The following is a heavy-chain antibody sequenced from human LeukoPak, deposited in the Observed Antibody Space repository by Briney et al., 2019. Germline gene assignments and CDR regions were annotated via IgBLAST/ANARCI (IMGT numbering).Heavy chain of an antibody. Sequence: PSETLSLTCTVSGGSITSYYWSWIQQPAGKGLEWIGRIYTTGITHYNPSLRGRVSLSVDTSKNQFSLKLNSATAADTAVYYCARGVAVAGTGAFDIWGQGTKVTVSS. V-gene: IGHV4-4*07. J-gene: IGHJ3*02. CDR2: IYTTGIT. CDR1: GGSITSYY. D-gene: IGHD6-19*01. CDR3: ARGVAVAGTGAFDI.